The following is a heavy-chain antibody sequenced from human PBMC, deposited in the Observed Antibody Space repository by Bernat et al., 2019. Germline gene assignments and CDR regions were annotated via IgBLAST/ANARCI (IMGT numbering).Heavy chain of an antibody. CDR2: IYYSGST. CDR3: ARWPLGAGGDAFDI. J-gene: IGHJ3*02. V-gene: IGHV4-59*01. D-gene: IGHD3-10*01. Sequence: QVQLQESGPGLVKPSETLSLTCTVSGGSISSYYWSWIRQPPGKGLEWIGYIYYSGSTNYNPSLKSRVTISVDTSKNQFSLKLSSVTAADTAMYYCARWPLGAGGDAFDIWGQGTMVTVSS. CDR1: GGSISSYY.